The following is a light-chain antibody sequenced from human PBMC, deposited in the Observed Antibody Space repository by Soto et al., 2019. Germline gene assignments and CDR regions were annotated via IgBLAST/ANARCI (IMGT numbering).Light chain of an antibody. Sequence: EVVLTQSPATLSLSPGERATLSCRASQRVSSHLPWYQQKPGQTPRLLIYETSHRSTGVPARFSGTGSGTDFNLAIRSLEAEDFAVDYCQQRYYWPRTFGQWTKVEIK. CDR3: QQRYYWPRT. CDR2: ETS. CDR1: QRVSSH. V-gene: IGKV3-11*01. J-gene: IGKJ1*01.